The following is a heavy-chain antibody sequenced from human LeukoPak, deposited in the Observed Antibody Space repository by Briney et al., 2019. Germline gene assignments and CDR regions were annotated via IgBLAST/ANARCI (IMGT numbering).Heavy chain of an antibody. D-gene: IGHD1-1*01. CDR2: IYTTGNT. Sequence: TLSLTCTVSGGSISSGSYYWSWIRQPAGKGLEWIGRIYTTGNTNYNPSLKSRVTISGDMSKNQFSLKLSSVTAADTAVYYCAREPISKTGTTSFDPWGQGTLVTVSS. V-gene: IGHV4-61*02. CDR1: GGSISSGSYY. J-gene: IGHJ5*02. CDR3: AREPISKTGTTSFDP.